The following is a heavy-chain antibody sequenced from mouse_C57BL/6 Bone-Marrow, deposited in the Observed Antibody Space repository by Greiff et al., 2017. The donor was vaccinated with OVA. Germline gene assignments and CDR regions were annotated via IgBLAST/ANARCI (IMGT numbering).Heavy chain of an antibody. D-gene: IGHD4-1*02. Sequence: EVQGVESGGDLVKPGGSLKLSCAASGFTFSSYGMSWVRQTPDKRLEWVATISSGGSYTYYPDSVKGRFTISRDNAKNTLYLQMSSLKSEDTAMYYCARHERANWLFAYWGQGTLVTVSA. CDR3: ARHERANWLFAY. J-gene: IGHJ3*01. CDR1: GFTFSSYG. CDR2: ISSGGSYT. V-gene: IGHV5-6*01.